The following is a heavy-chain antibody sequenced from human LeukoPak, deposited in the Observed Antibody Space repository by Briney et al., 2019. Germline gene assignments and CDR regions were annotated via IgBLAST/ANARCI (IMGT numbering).Heavy chain of an antibody. CDR1: GYTLTELS. CDR3: ARVRGSSSWHTVFYYYYMDV. D-gene: IGHD6-13*01. J-gene: IGHJ6*03. Sequence: GASVKVSCKVSGYTLTELSMHWVRQAPGKGLEWMGGFDPEDGETFYAQKFQGRVTMTEDTSTDTAYMELSSLRSDDTAVYYCARVRGSSSWHTVFYYYYMDVWGKGTTVTVSS. V-gene: IGHV1-24*01. CDR2: FDPEDGET.